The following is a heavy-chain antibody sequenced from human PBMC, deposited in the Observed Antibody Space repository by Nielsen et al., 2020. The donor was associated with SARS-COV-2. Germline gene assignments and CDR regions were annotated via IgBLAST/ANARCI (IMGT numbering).Heavy chain of an antibody. CDR3: ARDAPKYSSGWYWFDP. Sequence: GGSLRLSCKGSGYIFTSYWISWVRQMPGKGLEWMGRIDPSDSYTNYSPSFQGHVTISADKSISTAYLQWSSLKASDTAMYYCARDAPKYSSGWYWFDPWGQGTLVTVSS. V-gene: IGHV5-10-1*01. CDR1: GYIFTSYW. CDR2: IDPSDSYT. D-gene: IGHD6-19*01. J-gene: IGHJ5*02.